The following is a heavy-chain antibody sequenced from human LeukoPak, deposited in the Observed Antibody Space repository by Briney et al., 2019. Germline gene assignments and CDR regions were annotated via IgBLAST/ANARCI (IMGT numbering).Heavy chain of an antibody. CDR1: GFTFSSYE. CDR2: ISSSGSTI. D-gene: IGHD3-10*02. V-gene: IGHV3-48*03. J-gene: IGHJ6*04. Sequence: GGSLRLSCAASGFTFSSYEMNWVRQAPGKGLEWVSYISSSGSTIYYADSVKGRFTISRDNAKNSLYLQMNSLRAEDTAVYYCAELGISMIGGVWGKGTTVTISS. CDR3: AELGISMIGGV.